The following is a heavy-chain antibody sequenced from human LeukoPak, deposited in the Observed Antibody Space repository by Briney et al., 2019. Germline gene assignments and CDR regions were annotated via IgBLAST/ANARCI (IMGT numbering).Heavy chain of an antibody. CDR3: ARAGDDFDY. CDR1: GYTLTELS. Sequence: ASVKVSCKVSGYTLTELSMHWVRQAPGQGLEWMGIINPSGGSTSYAQKFQGRVTMTRDTSTSTVYMELSSLRSEDTAVYYCARAGDDFDYWGQGTLVTVSS. D-gene: IGHD2-21*02. V-gene: IGHV1-46*01. J-gene: IGHJ4*02. CDR2: INPSGGST.